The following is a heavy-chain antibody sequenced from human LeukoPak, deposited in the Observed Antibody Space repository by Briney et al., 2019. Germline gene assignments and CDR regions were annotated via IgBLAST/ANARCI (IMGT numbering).Heavy chain of an antibody. V-gene: IGHV3-23*01. CDR2: ISDSGGRN. D-gene: IGHD3-16*02. Sequence: PGGSLRLSCAVSGITLSNYGMSWVRQAPGKGLEWVAGISDSGGRNNYAASEKGRIIISRDNPKNTLYLQMNSLRVEDTAVYFCAKRGVVIRVILGGFHKEANYFDSWGQGALVTVSS. J-gene: IGHJ4*02. CDR1: GITLSNYG. CDR3: AKRGVVIRVILGGFHKEANYFDS.